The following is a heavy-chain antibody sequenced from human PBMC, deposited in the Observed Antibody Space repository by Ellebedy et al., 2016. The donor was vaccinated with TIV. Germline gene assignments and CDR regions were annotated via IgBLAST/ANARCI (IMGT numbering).Heavy chain of an antibody. Sequence: GESLKISCAASEFTFSTYWMNWVRQAPGKGLEWVATIKQDGSEKYYVDSVKGRFNITRDNAENSLYLQMNSLRAEDTAVYYWATERGAYSGSGQAFDYWGQGTLVTVSS. CDR2: IKQDGSEK. CDR1: EFTFSTYW. J-gene: IGHJ4*02. CDR3: ATERGAYSGSGQAFDY. D-gene: IGHD3-10*01. V-gene: IGHV3-7*01.